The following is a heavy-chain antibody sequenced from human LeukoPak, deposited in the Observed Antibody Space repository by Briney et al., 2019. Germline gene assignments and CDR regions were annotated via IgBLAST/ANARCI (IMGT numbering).Heavy chain of an antibody. J-gene: IGHJ4*02. D-gene: IGHD5-18*01. CDR1: GFTFSSYG. Sequence: GGSLRLSCAASGFTFSSYGMHWVRQAPGKGLEWVSSISSSGVSTYHTDPVKGRFTISRDNSKNTLYLQMNSLGAGDTAVYYCAKGGSESSYSYGDYWGQGTLVTVSS. CDR2: ISSSGVST. CDR3: AKGGSESSYSYGDY. V-gene: IGHV3-23*01.